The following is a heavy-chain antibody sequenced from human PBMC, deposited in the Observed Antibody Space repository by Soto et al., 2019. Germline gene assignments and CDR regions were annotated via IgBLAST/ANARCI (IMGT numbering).Heavy chain of an antibody. CDR1: GGSISSGDYY. CDR3: ARAPSIAAAGPSWFTP. CDR2: IYYSGST. Sequence: SETLSLTCTVSGGSISSGDYYWSWIRQPPGKGLEWIGYIYYSGSTYYNPSLKSRVTISVDTSKNQFSLKLSSVTAADPALFYCARAPSIAAAGPSWFTPWGQETLVTVPS. D-gene: IGHD6-13*01. J-gene: IGHJ5*02. V-gene: IGHV4-30-4*01.